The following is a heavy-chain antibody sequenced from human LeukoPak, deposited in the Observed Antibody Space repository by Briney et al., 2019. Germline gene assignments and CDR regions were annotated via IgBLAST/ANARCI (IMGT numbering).Heavy chain of an antibody. V-gene: IGHV3-30*18. D-gene: IGHD4-23*01. CDR1: GFTFSSYD. CDR3: AKGGGVNSGGFDY. Sequence: PGRSLRLSCAASGFTFSSYDMHWVRQAPGQGLEWVAVISYDGSNKYYADSVKGRFTISRDNSKNTLSLQMNSLRAEDTAVYYCAKGGGVNSGGFDYCGQGALVTVSS. CDR2: ISYDGSNK. J-gene: IGHJ4*02.